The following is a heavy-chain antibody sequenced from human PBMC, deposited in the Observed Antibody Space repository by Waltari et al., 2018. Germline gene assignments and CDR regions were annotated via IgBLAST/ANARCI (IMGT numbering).Heavy chain of an antibody. CDR3: ARELEGGYFDY. CDR1: GYTFTAYL. J-gene: IGHJ4*02. V-gene: IGHV1-2*02. Sequence: QVQLVQSGAEVRKPGASVRVPCKTSGYTFTAYLLHWVRQAPGHGLEWMGGINPNSGGTNYAKKFQGRVTITRDTSISTAYVELSRLTSDDTAVYYCARELEGGYFDYWGQGTLVTVSS. CDR2: INPNSGGT. D-gene: IGHD3-16*01.